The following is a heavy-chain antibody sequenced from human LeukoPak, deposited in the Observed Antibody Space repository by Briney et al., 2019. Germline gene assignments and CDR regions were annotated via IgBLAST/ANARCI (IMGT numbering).Heavy chain of an antibody. Sequence: SETLSLTCTVSGGSISSGGYYWSWIRQHPGKGLEWIGYIYYSGSTYYNPSLKSRVTISVDTSKNQFSLKLSSVTAADTAVYYCASVYYGSGNYGMDVWGQGTTVTVSS. CDR1: GGSISSGGYY. CDR3: ASVYYGSGNYGMDV. CDR2: IYYSGST. D-gene: IGHD3-10*01. J-gene: IGHJ6*02. V-gene: IGHV4-31*03.